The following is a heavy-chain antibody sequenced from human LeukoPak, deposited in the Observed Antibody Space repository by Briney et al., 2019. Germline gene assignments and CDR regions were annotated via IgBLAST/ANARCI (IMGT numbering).Heavy chain of an antibody. CDR3: ARGWLQKPFGY. V-gene: IGHV4-30-2*01. CDR1: GGSISSGGYY. J-gene: IGHJ4*02. D-gene: IGHD5-24*01. Sequence: SETLSLTCTVSGGSISSGGYYWSWIRQPPGKGLEWIGYIYHSGSTYYNPSLKSRVTISVDRSKNQFSLKLSSVTAADTAVYYCARGWLQKPFGYWGQGTLVTVSS. CDR2: IYHSGST.